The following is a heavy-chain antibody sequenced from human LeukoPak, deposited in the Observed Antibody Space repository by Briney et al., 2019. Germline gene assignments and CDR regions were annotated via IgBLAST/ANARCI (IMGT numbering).Heavy chain of an antibody. CDR2: ISGSGGST. Sequence: SGGSLRLSCAASGFTFSSYAMSWVRQAPGKGLEWVSAISGSGGSTYYADSVKGRFTISRDNSKNTLYLQMNSLRAEDTAVYYCAKDRGKTGNAPGFDYWGQGTLVTVSS. V-gene: IGHV3-23*01. J-gene: IGHJ4*02. CDR3: AKDRGKTGNAPGFDY. D-gene: IGHD1-14*01. CDR1: GFTFSSYA.